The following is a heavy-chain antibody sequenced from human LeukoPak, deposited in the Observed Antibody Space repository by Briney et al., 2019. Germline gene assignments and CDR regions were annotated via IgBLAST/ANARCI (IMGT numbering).Heavy chain of an antibody. CDR3: ARGPIAAAGKSFDY. CDR1: GGSISSYY. J-gene: IGHJ4*02. D-gene: IGHD6-13*01. V-gene: IGHV4-59*01. CDR2: IYYSGST. Sequence: ETLSLTCTVSGGSISSYYWSWIRQPPGKGLEWIGYIYYSGSTNYNPSLKSRATISVDTSKNQFSLKLSSVTAADTAVYYCARGPIAAAGKSFDYWGQGTLVTVSS.